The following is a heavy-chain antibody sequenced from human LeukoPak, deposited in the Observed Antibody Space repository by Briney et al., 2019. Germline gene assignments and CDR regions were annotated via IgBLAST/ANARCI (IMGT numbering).Heavy chain of an antibody. J-gene: IGHJ4*02. D-gene: IGHD4-17*01. Sequence: ASVKVSCKASGYTFTSYYMHWVRQAPGQGHEWMGIINPSGGSTSYAQKFQGRVTMTRDTSTSTVYMELSSLRSEDTAVYYCARAYSTVTTTDYWGQGTLVTVSS. CDR2: INPSGGST. V-gene: IGHV1-46*01. CDR1: GYTFTSYY. CDR3: ARAYSTVTTTDY.